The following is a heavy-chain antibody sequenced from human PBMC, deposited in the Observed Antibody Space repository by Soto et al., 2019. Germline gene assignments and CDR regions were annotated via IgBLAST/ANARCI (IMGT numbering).Heavy chain of an antibody. J-gene: IGHJ5*02. V-gene: IGHV3-74*01. CDR3: ERGDSRSPLKWFDP. CDR2: INTDGSST. D-gene: IGHD6-6*01. Sequence: EMQLVESGGGLAQPGGSLRLSCAASGFTFNNYWMHWVRQAPGKGLVWDSRINTDGSSTTYADSVKGRFTISRDNAKNTLDLQMNSLTAEDTAVYYCERGDSRSPLKWFDPWGQGILVTVSS. CDR1: GFTFNNYW.